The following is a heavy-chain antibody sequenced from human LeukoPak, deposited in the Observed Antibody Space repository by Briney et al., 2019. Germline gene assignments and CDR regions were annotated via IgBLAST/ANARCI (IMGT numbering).Heavy chain of an antibody. CDR3: ARGGGLDV. CDR2: TSSDLNVK. Sequence: GGSLRLSCAASGFTFRNYVIHWVRQAPGKGLEWVAVTSSDLNVKLYADSVKGRFTISRDNAKNSLYLQMSNLRAEDTAVYFCARGGGLDVWGQGATVTVSS. CDR1: GFTFRNYV. V-gene: IGHV3-30*07. D-gene: IGHD3-16*01. J-gene: IGHJ6*02.